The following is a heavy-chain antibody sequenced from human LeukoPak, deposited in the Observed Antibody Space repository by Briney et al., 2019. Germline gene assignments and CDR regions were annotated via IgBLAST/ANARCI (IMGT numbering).Heavy chain of an antibody. D-gene: IGHD2-8*01. V-gene: IGHV3-23*01. CDR3: AKSMTTTNVDWFDP. CDR1: GFTFSHHA. J-gene: IGHJ5*02. Sequence: PGGSLRLSCAASGFTFSHHAMSWARQSRGKRLEWVSVIIGDGSNTYYADSVKGRFTISRDNSNNMLYLQMNSLRGEDTAVYYCAKSMTTTNVDWFDPWGQGTLVTVSS. CDR2: IIGDGSNT.